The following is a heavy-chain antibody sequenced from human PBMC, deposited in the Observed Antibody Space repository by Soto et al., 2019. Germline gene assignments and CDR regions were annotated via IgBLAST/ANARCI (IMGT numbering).Heavy chain of an antibody. D-gene: IGHD4-17*01. J-gene: IGHJ5*02. CDR1: GGSISSRGHY. V-gene: IGHV4-39*01. CDR2: IYYTGSI. CDR3: ARQGTVPTWDVGWFDP. Sequence: LSLTCTVSGGSISSRGHYWGWIRQPPGKGLEWIANIYYTGSIYYNPSLKSRVTISVDTSNNQFSLKLNSVTAADTAVYYCARQGTVPTWDVGWFDPWGQGTLVTVSS.